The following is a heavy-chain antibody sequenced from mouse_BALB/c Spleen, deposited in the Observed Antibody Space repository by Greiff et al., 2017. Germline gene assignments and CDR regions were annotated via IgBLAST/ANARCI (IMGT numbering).Heavy chain of an antibody. CDR3: TRSRGLRYYAMDY. D-gene: IGHD2-4*01. V-gene: IGHV1-5*01. Sequence: EVQLQQSGTVLARPGASVKMSCKASGYSFTSYWMHWVKQRPGQGLEWIGAIYPGNSDTSYNQKFKGKAKLTAVTSASTAYMELSSLTNEDSAVYYCTRSRGLRYYAMDYWGQGTSVTVSS. CDR2: IYPGNSDT. CDR1: GYSFTSYW. J-gene: IGHJ4*01.